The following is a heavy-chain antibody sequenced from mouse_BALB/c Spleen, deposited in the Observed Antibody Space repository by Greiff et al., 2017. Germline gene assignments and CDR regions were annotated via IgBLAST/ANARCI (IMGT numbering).Heavy chain of an antibody. Sequence: VQLQQSGPELVKPGASVKISCKASGYTFTDYNMHWVKQSHGKSLEWIGYIYPYNGGTGYNQKFKSKATLTVDNSSSTAYMELRSLTSEDSAVYYGAREARRGYCYFDYWGQGTTLTVSS. CDR1: GYTFTDYN. D-gene: IGHD3-1*01. CDR2: IYPYNGGT. J-gene: IGHJ2*01. V-gene: IGHV1S29*02. CDR3: AREARRGYCYFDY.